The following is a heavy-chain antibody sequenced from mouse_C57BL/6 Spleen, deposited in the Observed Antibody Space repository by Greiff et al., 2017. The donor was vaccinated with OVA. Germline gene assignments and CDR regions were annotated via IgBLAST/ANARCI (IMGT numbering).Heavy chain of an antibody. Sequence: QVQLQQSGAELVMPGASVKLSCKASGYTFTSYWMHWVKQRPGQGLEWIGEIDPSDSYTNYNQKFKGKSTLTVDKSSSTAYMQLSSLTSEDSAVYYCARDGLRRFAYWGQGTLVTVSA. CDR1: GYTFTSYW. J-gene: IGHJ3*01. V-gene: IGHV1-69*01. CDR3: ARDGLRRFAY. CDR2: IDPSDSYT. D-gene: IGHD2-4*01.